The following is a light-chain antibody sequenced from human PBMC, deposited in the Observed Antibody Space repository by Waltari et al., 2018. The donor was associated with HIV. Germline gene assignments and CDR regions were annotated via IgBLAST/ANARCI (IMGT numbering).Light chain of an antibody. V-gene: IGLV1-40*01. J-gene: IGLJ1*01. CDR2: GNK. CDR1: SSTIGADYD. Sequence: QSMLTQPPSVSGAPGQRVTISCTGSSSTIGADYDVHWYQQIPGTAPKLLISGNKNRPSGVPDRFSASKSGTSASLTISGLQAEDEADYYCSSYAGSNNYVFGTGTKVTVL. CDR3: SSYAGSNNYV.